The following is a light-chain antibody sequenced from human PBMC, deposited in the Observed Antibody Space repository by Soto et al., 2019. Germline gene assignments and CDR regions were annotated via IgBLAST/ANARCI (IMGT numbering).Light chain of an antibody. CDR1: QRVSSVD. J-gene: IGKJ2*01. CDR2: GAS. CDR3: QRYGTSPPYI. Sequence: ELVLTQSPGTLSLSPGEWATLSCRARQRVSSVDVAWYQQKPGQAPTLLCYGASSRDTCIPDRFSGSGSGTDFTLTISGVEPEDFAVYYCQRYGTSPPYIFGQGTKLEIK. V-gene: IGKV3-20*01.